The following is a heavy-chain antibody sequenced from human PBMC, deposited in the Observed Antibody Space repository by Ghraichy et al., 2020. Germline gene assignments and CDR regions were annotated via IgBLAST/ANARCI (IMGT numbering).Heavy chain of an antibody. CDR1: GGSFSGYY. D-gene: IGHD2-2*01. CDR2: INHSGST. V-gene: IGHV4-34*01. J-gene: IGHJ5*02. CDR3: ARGGIVVVTSAMAFRPAYGGVGKTAKNWFDP. Sequence: SETLSLTCAVYGGSFSGYYWSWIRQPPGKGLEWIGEINHSGSTNYNPSLKSRVTISVDTSKNQFSLKLSSVTAADTAVYYCARGGIVVVTSAMAFRPAYGGVGKTAKNWFDPGGQGTLVTVSS.